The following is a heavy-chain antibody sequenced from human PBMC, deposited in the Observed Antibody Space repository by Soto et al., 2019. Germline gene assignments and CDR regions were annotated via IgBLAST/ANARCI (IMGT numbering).Heavy chain of an antibody. CDR1: GFTFTNAW. Sequence: EVQLVESGGGLVKPGGSLRLSCAASGFTFTNAWMSWVRQAPGKGLEWVGRIKSKTDGGTTDYAAPVKGRFTISRYDSKNTLYLQMNSLKTEDTAVYYCTTGQPFYYYDSSGYYYVDYWGQGTLVTVSS. CDR3: TTGQPFYYYDSSGYYYVDY. J-gene: IGHJ4*02. D-gene: IGHD3-22*01. V-gene: IGHV3-15*01. CDR2: IKSKTDGGTT.